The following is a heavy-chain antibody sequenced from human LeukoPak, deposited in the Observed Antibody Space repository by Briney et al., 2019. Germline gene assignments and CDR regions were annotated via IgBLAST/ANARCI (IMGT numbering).Heavy chain of an antibody. Sequence: SETLSLTCTLSGGSVTSSSFYWAWIRQPPGKGLECIGTINYSGITYYNSPLKSRITISVDTSKNQFSLKLNSATAADTAVYFCAKSGPAAGRPDAFDIWGQGTMVTVSS. V-gene: IGHV4-39*07. D-gene: IGHD2-2*01. CDR2: INYSGIT. CDR3: AKSGPAAGRPDAFDI. J-gene: IGHJ3*02. CDR1: GGSVTSSSFY.